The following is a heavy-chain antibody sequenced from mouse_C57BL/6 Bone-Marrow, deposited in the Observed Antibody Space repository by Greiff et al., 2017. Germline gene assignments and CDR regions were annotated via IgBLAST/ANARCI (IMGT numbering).Heavy chain of an antibody. J-gene: IGHJ4*01. D-gene: IGHD1-1*01. CDR1: GYPFTDYY. CDR3: ARPQFYGSRAAMDD. CDR2: INPNNGGP. Sequence: VQLHQSGPELVPPGASVKISCKASGYPFTDYYLNWVKQSHGTSLEWIGDINPNNGGPRYNQKFNGQAPLPLNKSSRPAYMERRSLTSEDSAVYYCARPQFYGSRAAMDDWGQGTSVTVSS. V-gene: IGHV1-26*01.